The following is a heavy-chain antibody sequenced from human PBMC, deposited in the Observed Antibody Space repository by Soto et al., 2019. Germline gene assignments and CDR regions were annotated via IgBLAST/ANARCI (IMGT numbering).Heavy chain of an antibody. J-gene: IGHJ5*02. D-gene: IGHD4-17*01. CDR3: ARGIKYGAYARWFDP. V-gene: IGHV1-8*01. Sequence: QVQLVQSGAEVKKPGASVKVSCKASGYTFTSYDINWVRQATGQGLEYLGWMNPNSGNTGYVQKFQGRVTMTSDTSISTAYMELSSLRSEDSAVYFCARGIKYGAYARWFDPWGQGTLVTVSS. CDR2: MNPNSGNT. CDR1: GYTFTSYD.